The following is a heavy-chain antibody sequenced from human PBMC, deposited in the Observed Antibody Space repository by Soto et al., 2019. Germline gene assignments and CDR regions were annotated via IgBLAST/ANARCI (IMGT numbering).Heavy chain of an antibody. Sequence: QVQLVQSGTEVKKPGASVKVSCKASGYTFTNYAISWVRQAPGQGLEWMGWISAYSDRTTYAQNLQGRVTMTTETTTSTAYMEVRSLRSEDTAVYCSARDRDYYYDNSDKYHYHSAMDVWGQGTTVTISS. CDR2: ISAYSDRT. J-gene: IGHJ6*02. CDR1: GYTFTNYA. CDR3: ARDRDYYYDNSDKYHYHSAMDV. D-gene: IGHD3-22*01. V-gene: IGHV1-18*04.